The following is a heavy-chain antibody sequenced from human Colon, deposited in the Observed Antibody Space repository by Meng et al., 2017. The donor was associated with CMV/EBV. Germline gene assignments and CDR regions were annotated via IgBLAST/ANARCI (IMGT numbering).Heavy chain of an antibody. Sequence: GFTSSSFGMNWGRQAPGKGLEWVSSISTISGFMYYADSVRGRFTISRDNAKNSVYLQMNSLRAEDTAVYYCARDSNDYSDYAHWFDAWGQGTLVTVSS. D-gene: IGHD4-11*01. CDR3: ARDSNDYSDYAHWFDA. CDR1: GFTSSSFG. CDR2: ISTISGFM. V-gene: IGHV3-21*01. J-gene: IGHJ5*02.